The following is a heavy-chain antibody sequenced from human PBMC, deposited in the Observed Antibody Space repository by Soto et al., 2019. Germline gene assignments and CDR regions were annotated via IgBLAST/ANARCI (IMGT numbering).Heavy chain of an antibody. J-gene: IGHJ6*02. CDR1: GYTFTGYY. D-gene: IGHD3-3*01. V-gene: IGHV1-2*04. Sequence: ASVKVSCKASGYTFTGYYMHWVRQAPGQGLEWMGWINPNSGGTNYAQKFQGWVTMTRDTSISTAYMELSRLRSDDTAVYYCARSVITICGVVGGDGGHYYYGMDVWGQGTTVTVSS. CDR2: INPNSGGT. CDR3: ARSVITICGVVGGDGGHYYYGMDV.